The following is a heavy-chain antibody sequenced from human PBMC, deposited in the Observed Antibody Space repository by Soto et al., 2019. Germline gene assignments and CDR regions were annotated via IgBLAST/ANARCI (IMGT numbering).Heavy chain of an antibody. J-gene: IGHJ2*01. CDR2: IYWDDDK. CDR1: GFSLSTSGVG. CDR3: AHRDGYNKGWYFDL. D-gene: IGHD5-12*01. Sequence: QITLKESGPTLVKPTQTLTLTCTFSGFSLSTSGVGVVWIRQPPGKALEWLALIYWDDDKRYSPSLKSRLTINSDTSKSQVVLTMTNMDPVDTATYYCAHRDGYNKGWYFDLWGRGTLVTVSS. V-gene: IGHV2-5*02.